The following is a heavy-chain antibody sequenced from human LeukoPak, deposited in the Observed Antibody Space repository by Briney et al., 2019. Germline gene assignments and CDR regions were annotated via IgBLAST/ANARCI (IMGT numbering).Heavy chain of an antibody. J-gene: IGHJ6*02. CDR1: GYTFTSYY. V-gene: IGHV1-46*01. D-gene: IGHD6-6*01. CDR2: INPSGGST. Sequence: ASVKVSCKASGYTFTSYYMHWVRQAPGQGLERMGIINPSGGSTSYAQKFQGRVTMTRDTSTSTVYMELSSLRSEDTAVYYCARSGLGSSVYYGMDVWGQGTTVTVSS. CDR3: ARSGLGSSVYYGMDV.